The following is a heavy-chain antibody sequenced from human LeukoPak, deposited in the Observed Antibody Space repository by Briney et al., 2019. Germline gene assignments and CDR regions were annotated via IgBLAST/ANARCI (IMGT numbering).Heavy chain of an antibody. V-gene: IGHV1-8*01. D-gene: IGHD6-19*01. J-gene: IGHJ4*02. CDR2: MNPNSGNT. CDR3: ARGEGIAVAGDDY. Sequence: GASVKVSCKVSGYTLTELSMHWVRQATGQGLEWMGWMNPNSGNTGYAQKFQGRVTMTRNTSISTAYMELSSLRSEDMAVYYCARGEGIAVAGDDYWGQGTLVTVSS. CDR1: GYTLTELS.